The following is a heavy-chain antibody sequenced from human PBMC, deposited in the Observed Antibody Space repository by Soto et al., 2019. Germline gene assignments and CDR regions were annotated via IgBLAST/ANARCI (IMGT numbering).Heavy chain of an antibody. D-gene: IGHD3-3*01. J-gene: IGHJ5*02. Sequence: ASVKVSCKASGYTFTSYYMHWVRQAPGQGLEWMGIINPSGGSTSYAQKYQGRFTITRDTSTSTVYMELSSLKSEDTAVYYCARDLQRITIFGVVTAPYNWFDPWGQGTLVTVSS. V-gene: IGHV1-46*01. CDR3: ARDLQRITIFGVVTAPYNWFDP. CDR1: GYTFTSYY. CDR2: INPSGGST.